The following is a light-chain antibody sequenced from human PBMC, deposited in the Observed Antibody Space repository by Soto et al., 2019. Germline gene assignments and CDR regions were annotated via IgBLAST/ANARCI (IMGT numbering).Light chain of an antibody. CDR3: QQYYSTPWT. J-gene: IGKJ1*01. CDR2: WAS. V-gene: IGKV4-1*01. Sequence: DIVMTQSPDSLAVSLGERATMNCKSSQSVLYSSNNENYLAWYQQKPGQPPKLLIYWASTRESGVPDRFSGSGSGTDFTLTISSLQAEDVAVYYCQQYYSTPWTFGQGTNVEIK. CDR1: QSVLYSSNNENY.